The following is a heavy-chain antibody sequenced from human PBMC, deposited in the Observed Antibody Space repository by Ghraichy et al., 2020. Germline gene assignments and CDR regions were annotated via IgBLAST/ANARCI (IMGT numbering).Heavy chain of an antibody. CDR2: INHSGNT. Sequence: SETLSLTCAVYSGSFSNYYWTWIRQPPGKGLEWIGEINHSGNTNYNPSLKSRVTISVDTSKNQFSLKVNSVTAADTALYYCARGRGSWYASQNFDYWGQGNLVTVSS. D-gene: IGHD6-13*01. V-gene: IGHV4-34*01. J-gene: IGHJ4*02. CDR3: ARGRGSWYASQNFDY. CDR1: SGSFSNYY.